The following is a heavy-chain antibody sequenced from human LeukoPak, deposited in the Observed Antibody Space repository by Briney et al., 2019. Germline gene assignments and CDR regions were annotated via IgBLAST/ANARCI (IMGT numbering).Heavy chain of an antibody. J-gene: IGHJ4*02. CDR3: AREAPSIAARLFDY. V-gene: IGHV4-59*01. Sequence: PSETLSLTCTVSGGSISSYYWSWIRQPPGKGLEWIGYIYYSGSTNYNPSLKSRVTISVDTSKNQFSLKLSSVTAADTAVYYCAREAPSIAARLFDYWGQGTLVTVSS. CDR2: IYYSGST. D-gene: IGHD6-6*01. CDR1: GGSISSYY.